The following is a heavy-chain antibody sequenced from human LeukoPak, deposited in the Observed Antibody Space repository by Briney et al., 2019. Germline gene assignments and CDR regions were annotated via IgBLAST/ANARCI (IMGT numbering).Heavy chain of an antibody. J-gene: IGHJ1*01. CDR1: GFTFSSYA. V-gene: IGHV3-30-3*01. CDR2: ISYDGSNK. CDR3: ARDWGDYYDSSGTQYFQH. D-gene: IGHD3-22*01. Sequence: GGSLRLSCAASGFTFSSYAMHWVRQAPGKGLEWVAVISYDGSNKYYADSVKGRFTISRDNSKNTLYLQMNSLSAEDTAVYYCARDWGDYYDSSGTQYFQHWGQGTLVTVSS.